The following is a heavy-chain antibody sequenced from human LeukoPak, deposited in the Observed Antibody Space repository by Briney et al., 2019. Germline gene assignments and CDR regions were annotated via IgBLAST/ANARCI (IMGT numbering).Heavy chain of an antibody. CDR1: GFTFSSFW. V-gene: IGHV3-7*01. Sequence: QPGGSLRLSCAASGFTFSSFWMSLVRQAPGKELEWVANIKHDGSDKFYVDSVKGRFTISRDNAKNSLYLQMNCLRAEDTAVYYCVREEYYYGSASYYLFDFWGQGILVTASS. D-gene: IGHD3-10*01. CDR2: IKHDGSDK. CDR3: VREEYYYGSASYYLFDF. J-gene: IGHJ4*02.